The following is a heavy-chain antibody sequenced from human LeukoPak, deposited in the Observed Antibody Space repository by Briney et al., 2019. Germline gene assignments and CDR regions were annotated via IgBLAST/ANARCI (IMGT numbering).Heavy chain of an antibody. CDR2: ISGSGGST. D-gene: IGHD5-24*01. CDR3: ARDTRYGDGYKY. Sequence: GGTLRLSCAASGFTFSSYAMSWVRQAPGKGLEWVSAISGSGGSTYYADSVKGRFTISRDNSKNTLYLQMNSLRAEDTAVYYCARDTRYGDGYKYWGQGTLVTVSS. V-gene: IGHV3-23*01. J-gene: IGHJ4*02. CDR1: GFTFSSYA.